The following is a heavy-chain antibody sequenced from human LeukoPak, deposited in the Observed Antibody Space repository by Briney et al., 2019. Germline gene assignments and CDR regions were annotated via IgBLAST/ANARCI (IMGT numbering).Heavy chain of an antibody. CDR2: IIPIFGTA. J-gene: IGHJ4*02. D-gene: IGHD3-10*01. CDR3: ARGPAYYYGSGSLTPYFDY. CDR1: GGTFSSYA. V-gene: IGHV1-69*13. Sequence: ASVKVSCKASGGTFSSYAISWVRQAPGQGLEWMGGIIPIFGTANYAQKFQGRVTITADESTCTAYMELSSLRSEDTAVYYCARGPAYYYGSGSLTPYFDYWGQGTLVTVSS.